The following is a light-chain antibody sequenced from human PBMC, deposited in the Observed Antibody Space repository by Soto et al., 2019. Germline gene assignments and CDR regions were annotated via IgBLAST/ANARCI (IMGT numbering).Light chain of an antibody. J-gene: IGLJ3*02. Sequence: SYELTQPPSVSVSPGQTATITCSGDKLGDKSASWYQQKPGQSPLLVIYQDEKRPYGIPERFSGSNSGNTATLTINGTQALDEAEYSCQAWDRSTGVVVGGGPKVTVL. CDR1: KLGDKS. CDR3: QAWDRSTGVV. CDR2: QDE. V-gene: IGLV3-1*01.